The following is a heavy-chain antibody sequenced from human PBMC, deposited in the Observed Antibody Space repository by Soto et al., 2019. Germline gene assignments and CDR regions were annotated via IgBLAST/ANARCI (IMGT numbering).Heavy chain of an antibody. CDR2: IKQDGSEK. J-gene: IGHJ6*02. V-gene: IGHV3-7*03. Sequence: PGGSLRLSCAASGFTFSSYWMNWVRQAPGKGLEWVANIKQDGSEKHYVDSVKGRFTISRDNARNSLYLQMNSLRAEDTAVYYCAKEIYSYGNYYYGMDVWGQGTTVTVSS. CDR3: AKEIYSYGNYYYGMDV. CDR1: GFTFSSYW. D-gene: IGHD5-18*01.